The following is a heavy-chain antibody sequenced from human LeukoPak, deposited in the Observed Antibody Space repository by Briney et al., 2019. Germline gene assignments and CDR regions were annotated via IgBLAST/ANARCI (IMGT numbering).Heavy chain of an antibody. J-gene: IGHJ6*02. CDR3: ARPWYGNYYYGMDV. CDR2: ISSSSSYI. D-gene: IGHD2-15*01. V-gene: IGHV3-21*01. CDR1: GFTFSSYS. Sequence: PGGPLRLSCAASGFTFSSYSMNWVRQAPGKGLEWVSSISSSSSYIYYADSVKGRFTISRDNAKNSLYLQMNSLRAEDTAVYYCARPWYGNYYYGMDVWGQGTTVTVSS.